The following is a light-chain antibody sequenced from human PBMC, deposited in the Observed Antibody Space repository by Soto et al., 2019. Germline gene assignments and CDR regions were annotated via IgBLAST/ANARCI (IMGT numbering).Light chain of an antibody. CDR2: DAS. V-gene: IGKV3-20*01. CDR3: QQYGHSLWT. Sequence: EIVLTQSPGTLSLSPGERATLSCRASQSVSSSYLAWYQQKPGQAPRLLIYDASSRATGIPDRFSGGGSGTDFTLTISRLEPEDFAVYYCQQYGHSLWTFGQGTKVDIK. J-gene: IGKJ1*01. CDR1: QSVSSSY.